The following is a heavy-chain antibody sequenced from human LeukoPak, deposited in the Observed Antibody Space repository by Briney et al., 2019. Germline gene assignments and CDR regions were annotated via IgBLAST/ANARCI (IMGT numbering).Heavy chain of an antibody. CDR2: VYPDDSGI. J-gene: IGHJ4*02. CDR1: GYGFATYW. CDR3: AGRIASAKGFDY. Sequence: GESLKISCNGSGYGFATYWIGWGRQMPGKGREWMGGVYPDDSGIRYSPSFQGPVTISFAKSINTAYLQWSSLTASDTAMYYCAGRIASAKGFDYWGPGTLVTVSS. V-gene: IGHV5-51*01. D-gene: IGHD4/OR15-4a*01.